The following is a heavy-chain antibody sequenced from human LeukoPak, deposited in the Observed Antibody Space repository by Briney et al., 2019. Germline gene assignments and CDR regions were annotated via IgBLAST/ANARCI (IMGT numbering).Heavy chain of an antibody. Sequence: GGSLRLSCAASGFIFSSYGMHWVRQAPGKGLEWVAFIRYDGSIIYYADSVKGRFTISRDNSKYTLYLQMNSLRAEDTAVYYCAKALGTAMVRGVIDYWGQGTPVTVSS. V-gene: IGHV3-30*02. J-gene: IGHJ4*02. CDR2: IRYDGSII. CDR1: GFIFSSYG. D-gene: IGHD3-10*01. CDR3: AKALGTAMVRGVIDY.